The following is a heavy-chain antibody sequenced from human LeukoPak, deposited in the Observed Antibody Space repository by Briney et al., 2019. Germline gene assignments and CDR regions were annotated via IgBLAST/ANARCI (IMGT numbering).Heavy chain of an antibody. J-gene: IGHJ4*02. V-gene: IGHV4-39*07. CDR1: GDSISSSSYY. D-gene: IGHD5-18*01. CDR2: IFHSGGT. Sequence: KTSETLSLTCTVSGDSISSSSYYWAWIRQSPGKGLEWIGSIFHSGGTYYNPSLKSRVTISVDTSKNQFSLNMNSVTAADTAVYYCARAPIYYVDTAMVFDYWGQGTLVTVSS. CDR3: ARAPIYYVDTAMVFDY.